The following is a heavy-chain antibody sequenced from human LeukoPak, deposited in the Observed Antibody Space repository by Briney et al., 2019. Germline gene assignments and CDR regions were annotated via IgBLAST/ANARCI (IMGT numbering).Heavy chain of an antibody. CDR2: ISWNSGSI. V-gene: IGHV3-9*03. J-gene: IGHJ4*02. Sequence: GRSLRLSCAASGFTFDDYAMHWVRQAPGKGLEWVSGISWNSGSIGYADSVKGRFTISRDNAKNSLYLQMNSLRAEDMALYYCAKDYCSSTSCRFDYWGQGTLVTVSS. CDR1: GFTFDDYA. D-gene: IGHD2-2*01. CDR3: AKDYCSSTSCRFDY.